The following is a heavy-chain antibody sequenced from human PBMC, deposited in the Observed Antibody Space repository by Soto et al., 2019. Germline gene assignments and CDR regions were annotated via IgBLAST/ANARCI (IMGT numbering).Heavy chain of an antibody. V-gene: IGHV1-18*01. D-gene: IGHD6-19*01. CDR1: GYTFTSYG. CDR2: ISAYNGNT. CDR3: ARARTLNWLVPYNY. Sequence: GASVKVSCKASGYTFTSYGISWVRQAPGQGLEWMGWISAYNGNTNYAQKLQGRVTMTTDTSTSTAYMELRSLRSDDTAVYYCARARTLNWLVPYNYWGQGTVVTVSS. J-gene: IGHJ4*02.